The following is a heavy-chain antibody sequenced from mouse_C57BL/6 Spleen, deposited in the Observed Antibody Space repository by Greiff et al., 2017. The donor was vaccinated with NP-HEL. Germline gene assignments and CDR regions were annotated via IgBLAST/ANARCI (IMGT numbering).Heavy chain of an antibody. D-gene: IGHD1-1*01. J-gene: IGHJ2*01. CDR1: GYTFPSYG. Sequence: QVQLQQSGAELARPGASVKLSCTASGYTFPSYGLSWVKQRPGQGLEWIGEIYPRSGNTYYNEKFKGKATLTADKSYSTAYMELRSLTSEDAAVYFCARRGLITTVFDYWGQGTTLTVSS. CDR2: IYPRSGNT. V-gene: IGHV1-81*01. CDR3: ARRGLITTVFDY.